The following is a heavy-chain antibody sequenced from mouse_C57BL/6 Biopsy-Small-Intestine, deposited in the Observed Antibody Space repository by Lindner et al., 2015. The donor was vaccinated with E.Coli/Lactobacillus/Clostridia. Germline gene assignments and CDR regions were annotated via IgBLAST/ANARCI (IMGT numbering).Heavy chain of an antibody. J-gene: IGHJ4*01. D-gene: IGHD3-2*02. V-gene: IGHV14-2*01. CDR3: TRTSGYYAMDY. Sequence: VQLQESGAELVKPGASVKLSCTASGFNIKDYYIHWVKQRTEQGLEWIGRTDPEDGETKFAPKFRGKATITADTSSSTAYLQLSSLTSEDTAVYYCTRTSGYYAMDYWGQGTSVTVSS. CDR2: TDPEDGET. CDR1: GFNIKDYY.